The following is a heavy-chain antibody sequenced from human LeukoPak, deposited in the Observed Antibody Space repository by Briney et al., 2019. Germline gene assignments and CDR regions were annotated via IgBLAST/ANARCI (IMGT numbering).Heavy chain of an antibody. D-gene: IGHD7-27*01. CDR1: GFTFSSYW. CDR2: IKQDGSEK. J-gene: IGHJ5*02. V-gene: IGHV3-7*01. CDR3: ARDRTGDSAWFDP. Sequence: PGGSLRLSCAASGFTFSSYWMSWVRQAPGKGLEWVANIKQDGSEKYYVDSVKGRFTISRDNSKNTLYLQMNSLRAEDTAVYYCARDRTGDSAWFDPWGQGTLVTVSS.